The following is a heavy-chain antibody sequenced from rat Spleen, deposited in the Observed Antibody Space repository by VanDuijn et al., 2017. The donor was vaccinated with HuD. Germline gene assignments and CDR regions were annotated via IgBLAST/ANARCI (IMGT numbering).Heavy chain of an antibody. CDR2: ISYDGGSP. CDR1: GFTFSDYY. CDR3: TPLYTTDYYDPNWFAY. Sequence: EVQLVESGGGLVQPGRSLKLSCAASGFTFSDYYMAWVRQAPTKGLEWVASISYDGGSPYYRDSVKGRFTISRDNAKSSLYLQMDSLRSEDTATYYCTPLYTTDYYDPNWFAYWGQGTLVTVSS. V-gene: IGHV5-20*01. J-gene: IGHJ3*01. D-gene: IGHD1-6*01.